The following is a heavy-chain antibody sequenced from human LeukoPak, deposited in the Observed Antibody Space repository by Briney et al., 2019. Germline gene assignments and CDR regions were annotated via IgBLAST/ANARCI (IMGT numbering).Heavy chain of an antibody. CDR1: GFTFSSYS. J-gene: IGHJ4*02. CDR2: ISSSSSTI. Sequence: SGGSLRLSCAASGFTFSSYSMNWVRQAPGKGLEWVSYISSSSSTIYYADSVKGRFTISRDNAKNTLYLQMNSLRVEDTAVYYCAREWSGFGELPDYWGQGTLVTVSS. CDR3: AREWSGFGELPDY. V-gene: IGHV3-48*04. D-gene: IGHD3-10*01.